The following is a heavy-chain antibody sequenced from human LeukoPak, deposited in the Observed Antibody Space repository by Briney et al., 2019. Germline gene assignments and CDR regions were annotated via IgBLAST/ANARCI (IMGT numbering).Heavy chain of an antibody. CDR3: AREGHYDILTGYSPVEYYFYYMDV. D-gene: IGHD3-9*01. CDR2: ISSDGVEK. V-gene: IGHV3-30*04. Sequence: GRSLRLPCEASGFTFSHYGIHWVRQTPGKGLEWVAAISSDGVEKHYADSVKGRFTISRDNSKSTLYLQMNSLRAEDTALYYCAREGHYDILTGYSPVEYYFYYMDVWGKGTTVTVSS. J-gene: IGHJ6*03. CDR1: GFTFSHYG.